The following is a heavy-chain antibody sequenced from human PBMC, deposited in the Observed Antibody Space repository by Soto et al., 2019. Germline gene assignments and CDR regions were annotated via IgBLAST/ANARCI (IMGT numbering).Heavy chain of an antibody. J-gene: IGHJ5*02. V-gene: IGHV2-5*02. CDR3: VQSLYDYVWGTNWFDP. CDR1: GFSLSTSGVG. Sequence: QITLKESGPTLVKPTQTLTLTCTFSGFSLSTSGVGVGWIRQPPGKALEWLALIYWDDDKRYSPSLKSRLTITKDTSKNQVVLTMTNMDPVDTATYYCVQSLYDYVWGTNWFDPWGQGTLVTVSS. D-gene: IGHD3-16*01. CDR2: IYWDDDK.